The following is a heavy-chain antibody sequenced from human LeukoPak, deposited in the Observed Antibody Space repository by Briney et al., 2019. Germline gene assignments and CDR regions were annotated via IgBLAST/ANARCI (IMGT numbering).Heavy chain of an antibody. CDR1: DYSIDSGYY. Sequence: SETLSLTCSVSDYSIDSGYYWGWIRQPPGKGLEWIGSIHHSATTYYNPSLRSRVTVSVDRSKNQFSLKLSSVTAADTAVYYCARVGTSYGSGSYYKPFDYWGQGTLVTVSS. J-gene: IGHJ4*02. D-gene: IGHD3-10*01. CDR3: ARVGTSYGSGSYYKPFDY. V-gene: IGHV4-38-2*02. CDR2: IHHSATT.